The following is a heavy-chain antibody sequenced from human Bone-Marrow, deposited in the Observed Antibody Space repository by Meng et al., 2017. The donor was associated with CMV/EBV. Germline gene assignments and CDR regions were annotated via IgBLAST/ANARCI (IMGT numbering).Heavy chain of an antibody. CDR2: IYWNDDK. D-gene: IGHD2-15*01. Sequence: SGPTLVKPTQTLTLTCTFSGFSLSTSGVGVGWIRQPPGKALEWLALIYWNDDKRYSPSLKSRVTITKDTSKNQVVLTMTNMDPVDTATYYCAHHGWVVAFDYWGQGTLVTVSS. CDR3: AHHGWVVAFDY. CDR1: GFSLSTSGVG. V-gene: IGHV2-5*01. J-gene: IGHJ4*02.